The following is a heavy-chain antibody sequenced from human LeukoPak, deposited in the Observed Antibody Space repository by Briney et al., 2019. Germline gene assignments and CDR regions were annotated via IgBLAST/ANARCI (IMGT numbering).Heavy chain of an antibody. CDR2: ISSSSSTI. V-gene: IGHV3-48*01. Sequence: GGSLRLSCAASGFTFSSYSMNWVRQAPGKGLEWGSYISSSSSTIYYADSVKGRFTISRDNAKNSLYLQMNSLRAEDTAVYYCARGFYDFWSGYPVDYWGQGTLVTVSS. J-gene: IGHJ4*02. CDR3: ARGFYDFWSGYPVDY. D-gene: IGHD3-3*01. CDR1: GFTFSSYS.